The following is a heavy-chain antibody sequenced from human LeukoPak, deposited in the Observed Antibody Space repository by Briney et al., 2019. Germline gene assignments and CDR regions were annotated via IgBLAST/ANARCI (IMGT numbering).Heavy chain of an antibody. Sequence: PGGSLRLSCAASGFTFSSYAMTWVRQAPGKGLEWVSLINGGGGSTYYTDSVKGRFTVSRDNSKNTLYLQMSSLRAGDTAVYYCAKVAHGGDAFDIWGQGTMVTVSS. CDR3: AKVAHGGDAFDI. CDR2: INGGGGST. V-gene: IGHV3-23*01. J-gene: IGHJ3*02. CDR1: GFTFSSYA.